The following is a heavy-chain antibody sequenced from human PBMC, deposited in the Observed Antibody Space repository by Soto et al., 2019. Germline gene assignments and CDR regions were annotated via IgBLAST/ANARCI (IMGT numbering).Heavy chain of an antibody. V-gene: IGHV1-3*01. CDR3: ARDRDTYDSSGYYDY. J-gene: IGHJ4*02. CDR2: INAGNGNT. Sequence: ASVKVSCKASGYTFTSYAMHWVRQAPGQRLEWMGWINAGNGNTKYSQKFQGRVTITRDTSASTAYMELSSLRSEDTAVYYCARDRDTYDSSGYYDYWGQGTLVTVSS. CDR1: GYTFTSYA. D-gene: IGHD3-22*01.